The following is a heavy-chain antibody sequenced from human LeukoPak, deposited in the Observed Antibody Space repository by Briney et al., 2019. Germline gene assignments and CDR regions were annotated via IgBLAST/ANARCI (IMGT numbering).Heavy chain of an antibody. CDR3: ARDKIVVVPAAPYYYYGMDV. J-gene: IGHJ6*02. CDR2: ISSSSSYI. V-gene: IGHV3-21*01. Sequence: GGSLRLSCAVSGFTFSDNWMSWVRQAPGKGLEWVSSISSSSSYIYYADSVKGRFTISRDNAKNSLYLQMNSLRAEDTAVYYCARDKIVVVPAAPYYYYGMDVWGQGTTVTVSS. CDR1: GFTFSDNW. D-gene: IGHD2-2*01.